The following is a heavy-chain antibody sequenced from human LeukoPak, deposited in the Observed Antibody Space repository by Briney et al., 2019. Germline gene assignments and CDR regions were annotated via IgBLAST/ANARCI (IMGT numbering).Heavy chain of an antibody. CDR1: GGSISGSSYF. V-gene: IGHV4-39*01. D-gene: IGHD6-19*01. CDR3: ARHYRGALAGTMGAFDI. J-gene: IGHJ3*02. Sequence: SETLSLTCTVSGGSISGSSYFWGWIRQPPGKGLEWIGSIYYSGSTYYNPSLKSRVTISVDTSKNQFSLKLSSVTAADTAVYYCARHYRGALAGTMGAFDIWGQGTMVTVSS. CDR2: IYYSGST.